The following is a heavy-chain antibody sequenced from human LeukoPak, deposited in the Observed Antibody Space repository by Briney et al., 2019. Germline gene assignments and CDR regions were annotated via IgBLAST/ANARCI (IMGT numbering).Heavy chain of an antibody. CDR2: IHSGGTT. D-gene: IGHD2-8*01. CDR3: ASGVDY. J-gene: IGHJ4*02. V-gene: IGHV3-53*01. CDR1: GFTVSSSH. Sequence: GGSLRLSCAASGFTVSSSHMNWVRQAPGKGLEWVSLIHSGGTTYYADYVQGRFTISRDSSKNTLYLQMYSLRAEDTAVYYCASGVDYWGRGIPVTVSS.